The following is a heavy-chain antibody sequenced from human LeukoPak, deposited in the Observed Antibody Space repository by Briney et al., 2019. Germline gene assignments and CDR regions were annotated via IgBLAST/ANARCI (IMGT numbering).Heavy chain of an antibody. J-gene: IGHJ3*02. V-gene: IGHV1-2*02. CDR1: GYTFTGYY. D-gene: IGHD2-2*01. CDR3: ASIRLPWSHDAFDI. CDR2: INPNSGGT. Sequence: ASVKVSCNASGYTFTGYYMHWVRQAPGQGLEWMGWINPNSGGTNYAQKFQGRVTMTRDTSISTAYMELSRLRSDDTAVYYCASIRLPWSHDAFDIWGQGTMVTVSS.